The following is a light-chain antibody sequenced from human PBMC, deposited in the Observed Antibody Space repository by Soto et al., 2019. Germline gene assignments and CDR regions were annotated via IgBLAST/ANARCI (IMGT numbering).Light chain of an antibody. V-gene: IGLV1-47*01. Sequence: SVLAQPPSASWTPGQTVTISCAGSRYNIGGYYVHWYQHLRGMAPKLLIYGSTQRPSGVPERISGSKSGTSAYLAISGLRSEAEAEYYCASWDDILSGPLFGGGTKLPVL. CDR2: GST. J-gene: IGLJ2*01. CDR3: ASWDDILSGPL. CDR1: RYNIGGYY.